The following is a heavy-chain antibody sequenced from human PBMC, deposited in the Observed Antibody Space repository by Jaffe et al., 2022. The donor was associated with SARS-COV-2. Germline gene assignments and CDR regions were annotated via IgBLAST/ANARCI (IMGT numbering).Heavy chain of an antibody. Sequence: QVQLQESGPGLVKPSETLSLTCTVSGGSISSYYWSWIRQPPGKGLEWIGYIYYSGSTNYNPSLKSRVTISVDTSKNQFSLKLSSVTAADTAVYYCARSLCGGDCYSERWFDPWGQGTLVTVSS. V-gene: IGHV4-59*08. CDR1: GGSISSYY. CDR3: ARSLCGGDCYSERWFDP. J-gene: IGHJ5*02. CDR2: IYYSGST. D-gene: IGHD2-21*02.